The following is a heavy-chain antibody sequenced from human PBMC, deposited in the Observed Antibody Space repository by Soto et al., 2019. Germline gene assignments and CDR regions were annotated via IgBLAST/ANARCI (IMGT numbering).Heavy chain of an antibody. J-gene: IGHJ5*02. CDR1: GYTFISYG. Sequence: QVQLVQSGVEVKKPGASVRVSCKASGYTFISYGISWLRQAPGQGPEWMGWISTYNGNTNYAQKVQGRVTMTTDTSTSTAYMELRSLRSDETAVYYCAREGASAWRNRGNWFDPWGQGTLVTVSS. V-gene: IGHV1-18*01. CDR3: AREGASAWRNRGNWFDP. D-gene: IGHD6-19*01. CDR2: ISTYNGNT.